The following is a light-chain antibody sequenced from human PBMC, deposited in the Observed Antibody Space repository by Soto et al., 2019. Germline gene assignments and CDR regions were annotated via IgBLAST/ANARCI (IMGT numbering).Light chain of an antibody. CDR1: QGISSY. CDR3: QQLNSYLSIT. CDR2: AAS. Sequence: DIQLTQSPSFLSASVGDRVTITCRASQGISSYLAWYQQKPGKAPKLLIYAASTLQSGVPSRFSGSGSGTEFTLTISSLQPEDFATYYCQQLNSYLSITFGQGTRREIK. J-gene: IGKJ5*01. V-gene: IGKV1-9*01.